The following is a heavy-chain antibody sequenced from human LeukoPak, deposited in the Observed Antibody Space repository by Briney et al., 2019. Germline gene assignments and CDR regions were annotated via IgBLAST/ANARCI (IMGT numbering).Heavy chain of an antibody. CDR2: IIPIFGTA. J-gene: IGHJ4*02. Sequence: EASVKVSCKASGGTFSSYAISWVRQAPGQGLEWMGGIIPIFGTANYAQKFQGRVTITADESTSTAYMELSSLRSEDTAVYYCARDCYDSSGYYYGFWDYWGQGTLVTVSS. D-gene: IGHD3-22*01. V-gene: IGHV1-69*13. CDR1: GGTFSSYA. CDR3: ARDCYDSSGYYYGFWDY.